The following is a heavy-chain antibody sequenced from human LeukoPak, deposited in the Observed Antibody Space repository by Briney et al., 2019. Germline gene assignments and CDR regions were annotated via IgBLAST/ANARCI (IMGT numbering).Heavy chain of an antibody. Sequence: SETLSLTCTVSGGSISSSSHYWGWIRQATGKGLEWIGSIYFSGTTYYNPSLKSRVTISVDTSKNQFSLKLSSVTAADTAVYYCARQRWVTGPADYWGQGTLVTVSS. J-gene: IGHJ4*02. V-gene: IGHV4-39*01. D-gene: IGHD2-21*02. CDR3: ARQRWVTGPADY. CDR2: IYFSGTT. CDR1: GGSISSSSHY.